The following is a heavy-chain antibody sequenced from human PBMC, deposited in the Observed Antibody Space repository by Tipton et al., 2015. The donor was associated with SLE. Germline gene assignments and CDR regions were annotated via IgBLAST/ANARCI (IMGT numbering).Heavy chain of an antibody. Sequence: QLVQSGAEVKKPGASVKVSCKASGYPFTNYGISWVRQAPGQGLEWMGWISTNNGDTKYAQRFQGRVTMTTDTSTSTTYMALRSPRSDDTAIYYCARECSGTGCLDYWGQGTLVTVSS. J-gene: IGHJ4*02. V-gene: IGHV1-18*01. CDR1: GYPFTNYG. CDR2: ISTNNGDT. D-gene: IGHD2-8*02. CDR3: ARECSGTGCLDY.